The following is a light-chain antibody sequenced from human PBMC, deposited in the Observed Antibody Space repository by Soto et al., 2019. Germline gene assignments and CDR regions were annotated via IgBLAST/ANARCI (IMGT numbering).Light chain of an antibody. CDR1: QSVSSSY. V-gene: IGKV3-20*01. J-gene: IGKJ2*01. CDR2: GAS. Sequence: EIVLTQSPGTLSLSPGERDTLSCRASQSVSSSYLAWYQQKPGQAPRLLIYGASSRATGIPDRFSGSGSGTDFTLTISRLEPEDFAVYYCQQYGSSPYTFGQGTKLEIK. CDR3: QQYGSSPYT.